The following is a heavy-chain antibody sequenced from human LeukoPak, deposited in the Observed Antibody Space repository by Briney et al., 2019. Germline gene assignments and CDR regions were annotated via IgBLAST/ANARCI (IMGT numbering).Heavy chain of an antibody. CDR1: GFTFSSYS. CDR2: ISSSSSYI. Sequence: PGGSLRLSCAASGFTFSSYSMNWVRQAPGKGLEWVSSISSSSSYIYYADSVKGRFTISRVNAKNSLYLKRTSLKAEATAAYYCARDTRTGYSSSWYGGGFDYWGQGTLVTVSS. J-gene: IGHJ4*02. V-gene: IGHV3-21*01. D-gene: IGHD6-13*01. CDR3: ARDTRTGYSSSWYGGGFDY.